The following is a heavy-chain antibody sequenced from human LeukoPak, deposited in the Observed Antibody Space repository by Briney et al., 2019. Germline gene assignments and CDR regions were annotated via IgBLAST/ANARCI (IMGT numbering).Heavy chain of an antibody. CDR3: ATLGGAAELRGSFDP. J-gene: IGHJ5*02. D-gene: IGHD6-25*01. Sequence: PSETLSLTCTVSGGSISSSSYSWGWIRQPPGKGLEWIGCLSYSGSTYYNPSLKSRVTISGDTSKNQFSLKLSSVTAADTAVYYCATLGGAAELRGSFDPWGQGTLVTLSS. CDR2: LSYSGST. V-gene: IGHV4-39*01. CDR1: GGSISSSSYS.